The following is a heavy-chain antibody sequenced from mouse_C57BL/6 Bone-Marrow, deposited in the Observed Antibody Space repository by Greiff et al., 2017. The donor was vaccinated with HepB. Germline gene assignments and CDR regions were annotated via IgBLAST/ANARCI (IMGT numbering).Heavy chain of an antibody. J-gene: IGHJ1*03. CDR2: IDPSDSYT. D-gene: IGHD1-1*01. V-gene: IGHV1-69*01. CDR3: ARDYGSSYWYFDV. Sequence: QVQLQQPGAELVMPGASVKLSCKASGYTFTSYWMHWVKQRPGQGLEWIGEIDPSDSYTNYNQKFKGKSTLTVDKSSSTAYMQLSSLTSEDFAVYYCARDYGSSYWYFDVGGRGTTATVTA. CDR1: GYTFTSYW.